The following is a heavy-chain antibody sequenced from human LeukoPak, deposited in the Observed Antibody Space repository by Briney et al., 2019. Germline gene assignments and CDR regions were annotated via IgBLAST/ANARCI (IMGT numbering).Heavy chain of an antibody. CDR2: IYYSGST. V-gene: IGHV4-39*01. CDR1: GGSISSSSYY. CDR3: ARRRSRYYFDY. J-gene: IGHJ4*02. D-gene: IGHD6-6*01. Sequence: SETLSLTCTVSGGSISSSSYYWGWIRQPPGKGLEWIGSIYYSGSTYYNPSLKSRVTISVDTSKNQFSLKLSSVAAADTAVYYCARRRSRYYFDYWGQGTLVTVSS.